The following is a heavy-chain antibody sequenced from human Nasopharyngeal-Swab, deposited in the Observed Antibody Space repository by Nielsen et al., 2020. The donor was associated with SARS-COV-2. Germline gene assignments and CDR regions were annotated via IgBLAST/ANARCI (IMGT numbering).Heavy chain of an antibody. Sequence: LSLSCTVSGGSISSGDYYWSWIRQPPGKGLEWIGYIYYSGSTHYNPSLKSRVTISVDTSKNQFSLKLDSVTAADTAVYYCAREPYSNYAGGFDYWGQGTLVTVSS. CDR1: GGSISSGDYY. V-gene: IGHV4-30-4*08. CDR3: AREPYSNYAGGFDY. D-gene: IGHD4-11*01. CDR2: IYYSGST. J-gene: IGHJ4*02.